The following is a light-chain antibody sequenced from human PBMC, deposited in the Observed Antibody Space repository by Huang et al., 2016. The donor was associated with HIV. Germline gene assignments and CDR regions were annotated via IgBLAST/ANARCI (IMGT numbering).Light chain of an antibody. V-gene: IGKV3-15*01. CDR2: GAF. J-gene: IGKJ2*01. Sequence: EIVMTQSPATLSVSPGERATLSCRASQSVNNHLAWFQQKPGQAPRLLISGAFTRATGIPARFSGSGSGTEFTLTISSLQSEDFAVYYCQQYNKWPPYTFGQGTKLEIK. CDR1: QSVNNH. CDR3: QQYNKWPPYT.